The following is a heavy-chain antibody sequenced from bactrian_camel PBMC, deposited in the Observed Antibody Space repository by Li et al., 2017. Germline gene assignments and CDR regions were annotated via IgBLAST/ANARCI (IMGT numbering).Heavy chain of an antibody. J-gene: IGHJ4*01. Sequence: SLGLSCEASGFTFSGNAMKWVRQAPGKGLESVATINGGGGVTSYADSVKGRFTISRNNAENTLYLQMNSLKPEDTALYYCSVATTSGTFNYWGQGTQVTVS. D-gene: IGHD5*01. CDR3: SVATTSGTFNY. CDR2: INGGGGVT. CDR1: GFTFSGNA. V-gene: IGHV3S25*01.